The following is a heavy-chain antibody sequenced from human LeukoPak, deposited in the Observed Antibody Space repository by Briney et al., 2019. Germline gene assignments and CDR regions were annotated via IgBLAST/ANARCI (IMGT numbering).Heavy chain of an antibody. CDR2: IIPIFGTA. J-gene: IGHJ5*02. V-gene: IGHV1-69*01. Sequence: SVKVSCKASGGTFSSYAISWVRQAPGQGLEWMGGIIPIFGTANYARKFQGRVTITADESTSTAYMELSSLRSEDTAVYYCARGEVAPYYYGSGSPNWFDPWGQGTLVTVSS. CDR3: ARGEVAPYYYGSGSPNWFDP. CDR1: GGTFSSYA. D-gene: IGHD3-10*01.